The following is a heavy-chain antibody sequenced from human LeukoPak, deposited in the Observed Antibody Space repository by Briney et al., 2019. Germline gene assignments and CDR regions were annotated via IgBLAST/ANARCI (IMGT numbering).Heavy chain of an antibody. V-gene: IGHV1-2*02. Sequence: ASVKVSCKASGYTFTDYYMHWLRQAPGQGLEWMVWINPTSGGRHYAQKFQGRINMTRDTSISTAYMELSRLRSDDTAVYHCARQYRSRWFLDYWGQGTLVTVSS. D-gene: IGHD6-13*01. CDR1: GYTFTDYY. CDR3: ARQYRSRWFLDY. J-gene: IGHJ4*02. CDR2: INPTSGGR.